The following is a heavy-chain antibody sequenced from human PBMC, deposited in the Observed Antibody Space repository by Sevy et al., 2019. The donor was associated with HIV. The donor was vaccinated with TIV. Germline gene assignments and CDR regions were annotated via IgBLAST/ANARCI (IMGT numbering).Heavy chain of an antibody. CDR1: GFTFSSYG. CDR3: AKTSSRWESGHFDY. D-gene: IGHD6-13*01. Sequence: GGSLRLSCAASGFTFSSYGMHWVRQAPGKGLEWLAVISSDGSNKYYTDSVKGRFTISRDNSKNTLYLQMNSLRAEDTAVYYCAKTSSRWESGHFDYWGQGTLVTVSS. J-gene: IGHJ4*02. CDR2: ISSDGSNK. V-gene: IGHV3-30*18.